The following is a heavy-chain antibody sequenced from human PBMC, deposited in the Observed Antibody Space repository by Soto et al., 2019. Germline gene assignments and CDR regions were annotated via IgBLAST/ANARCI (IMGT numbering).Heavy chain of an antibody. CDR2: IYSGGST. CDR1: EFTVSSNY. CDR3: ARGGASCYGCYFDY. J-gene: IGHJ4*02. Sequence: EVQLAESGGGLVQPGGSLRLSCAASEFTVSSNYMSWVRQAPGKGLEWVSVIYSGGSTYYADSVKGRFTISRDNSKNTVYLQMNSLSAEDTAVYYCARGGASCYGCYFDYWGQGTLVTVSS. D-gene: IGHD2-15*01. V-gene: IGHV3-66*01.